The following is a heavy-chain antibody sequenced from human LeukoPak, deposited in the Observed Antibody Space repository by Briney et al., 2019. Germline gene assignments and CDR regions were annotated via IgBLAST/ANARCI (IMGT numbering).Heavy chain of an antibody. J-gene: IGHJ4*02. CDR2: ITSSSSYM. V-gene: IGHV3-21*01. CDR3: ARDGPYCGANCLFDY. D-gene: IGHD2-21*01. CDR1: GFTFSTYT. Sequence: GGSLRVSCAASGFTFSTYTMNWVRQAPGKGLEWVSSITSSSSYMYYPDSVKGRFAISRDNAQKSLFLQMNSLRAEDTAVYYCARDGPYCGANCLFDYWGQGILVTVSS.